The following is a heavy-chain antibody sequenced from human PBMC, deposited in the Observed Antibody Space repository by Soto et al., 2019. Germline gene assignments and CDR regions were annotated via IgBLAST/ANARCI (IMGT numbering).Heavy chain of an antibody. V-gene: IGHV3-66*01. J-gene: IGHJ4*02. Sequence: EVQLVESGGGLVQPGGSLRLSCAASGFTVTSHYMSWVRQAPGKGLEWVSVIYSGGSTYYAVSVKGRFTISRDNSKNTLYLQMNSLRAEDTAVYYCERDLYFDYWGQGALVTVSS. CDR3: ERDLYFDY. CDR2: IYSGGST. CDR1: GFTVTSHY.